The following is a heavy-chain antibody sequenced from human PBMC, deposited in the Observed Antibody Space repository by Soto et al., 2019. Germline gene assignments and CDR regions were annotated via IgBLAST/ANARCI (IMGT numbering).Heavy chain of an antibody. V-gene: IGHV3-30-3*01. CDR2: ISYDGSNK. J-gene: IGHJ4*02. CDR3: ARGPVVNVDY. Sequence: QVQLVESGGGVVKPGRSLRLSCAASGFTFSSYAMHWVRQAPGKGLEWVAVISYDGSNKYYADSVKGRFTISRDNSKNTLYLQINSLRAEDTAVYYCARGPVVNVDYWGQGTLVTVSS. D-gene: IGHD3-22*01. CDR1: GFTFSSYA.